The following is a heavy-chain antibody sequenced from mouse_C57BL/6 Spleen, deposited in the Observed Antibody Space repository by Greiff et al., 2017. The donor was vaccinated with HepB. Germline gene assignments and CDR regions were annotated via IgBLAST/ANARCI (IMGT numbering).Heavy chain of an antibody. CDR3: ARDAGGRDVDYAMDY. D-gene: IGHD3-3*01. CDR1: GFTFSDFY. V-gene: IGHV7-1*01. Sequence: EVKLMESGGGLVQSGRSLRLSCATSGFTFSDFYMEWVRQAPGKGLEWIAASRNKANDYTTEYSASVKGRFIVSRDTSQSILYLQMNALRAEDTAIYDCARDAGGRDVDYAMDYWGQGTSVTVSS. CDR2: SRNKANDYTT. J-gene: IGHJ4*01.